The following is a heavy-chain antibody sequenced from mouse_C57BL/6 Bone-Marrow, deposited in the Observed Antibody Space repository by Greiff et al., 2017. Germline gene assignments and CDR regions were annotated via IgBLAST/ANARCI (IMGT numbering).Heavy chain of an antibody. CDR3: ARRVLVLDY. Sequence: EVQGVESGGDLVKPGGSLKLSCAASGFTFSSYGMSWVRQTPDKRLEWVATISSGGSYTYYPDSVQGRFTISRDNAKNTLYLQMSSLKSEDTARYDCARRVLVLDYWGKGTTLTVSS. J-gene: IGHJ2*01. V-gene: IGHV5-6*01. D-gene: IGHD1-1*02. CDR2: ISSGGSYT. CDR1: GFTFSSYG.